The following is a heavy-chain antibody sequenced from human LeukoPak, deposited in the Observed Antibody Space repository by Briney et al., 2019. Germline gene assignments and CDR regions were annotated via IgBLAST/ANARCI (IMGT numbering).Heavy chain of an antibody. CDR2: ISGSGDRT. CDR3: AKGYYGSGSYGWFDY. V-gene: IGHV3-23*01. CDR1: GFTFSSYW. D-gene: IGHD3-10*01. J-gene: IGHJ4*02. Sequence: SGGSLRLSCAASGFTFSSYWMRWVRQAPGKGLEWVSTISGSGDRTYYADSVKGRFTISRDNSKNTLFLHMNSLRAEDTAVYSCAKGYYGSGSYGWFDYWGQGTLVTVSS.